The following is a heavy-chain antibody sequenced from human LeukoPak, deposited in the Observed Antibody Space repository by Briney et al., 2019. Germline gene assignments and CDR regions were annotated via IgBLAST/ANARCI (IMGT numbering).Heavy chain of an antibody. CDR3: ARVFSQYYDFWSGYLSYFDY. Sequence: ASVKVSCKASGYTFTSYGISWVRQAPGQGLEWMGWISAYNGNTNYAQKLQGRVTMTTDTSTSTAYMELRSLRSDDTAVYYCARVFSQYYDFWSGYLSYFDYWGQGTLVTVSS. CDR1: GYTFTSYG. CDR2: ISAYNGNT. D-gene: IGHD3-3*01. V-gene: IGHV1-18*01. J-gene: IGHJ4*02.